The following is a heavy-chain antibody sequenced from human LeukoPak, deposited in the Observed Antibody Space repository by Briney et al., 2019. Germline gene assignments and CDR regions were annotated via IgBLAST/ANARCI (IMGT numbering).Heavy chain of an antibody. CDR2: IYSSGST. V-gene: IGHV4-59*12. CDR1: GGSIRGYY. CDR3: ARLSPATDYYYYYMDV. Sequence: SETLSLTCNVSGGSIRGYYWSWIRQPPGKGLEWIGYIYSSGSTNYNPSLKSRVTMSVDTSKNQFSLKLSSVTAADTAVYYCARLSPATDYYYYYMDVWGKGTTVTISS. J-gene: IGHJ6*03. D-gene: IGHD2-15*01.